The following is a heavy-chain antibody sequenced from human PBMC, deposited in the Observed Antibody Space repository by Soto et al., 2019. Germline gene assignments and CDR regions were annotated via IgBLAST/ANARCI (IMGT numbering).Heavy chain of an antibody. J-gene: IGHJ4*02. Sequence: EVQVLESGGGLVQPGGSLRLSCVASGFTFTTYAMTWVRQAPGKWLEWVSIISGSGGSTHYADSVKGRFIISRDNSKNTLYLQMNGLRADETAVYYCAKTGFGRYCSSTSCVHFDYWGQGTLVTVSS. D-gene: IGHD2-2*01. CDR2: ISGSGGST. CDR1: GFTFTTYA. V-gene: IGHV3-23*01. CDR3: AKTGFGRYCSSTSCVHFDY.